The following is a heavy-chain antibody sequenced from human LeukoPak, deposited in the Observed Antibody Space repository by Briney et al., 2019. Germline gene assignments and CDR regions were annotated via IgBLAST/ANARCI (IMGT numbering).Heavy chain of an antibody. CDR2: ISDDGSIT. V-gene: IGHV3-74*03. D-gene: IGHD2-8*01. J-gene: IGHJ4*02. Sequence: TGGSLRLSCAASGFTFSRDWMHWVRQAPGKGPEWVSRISDDGSITTYADSVQGRFTISRDNAKSTMFLQMNSLRAEDTAVYFCVRRFYQTNVYDRHFDHWGQGILVTVSS. CDR1: GFTFSRDW. CDR3: VRRFYQTNVYDRHFDH.